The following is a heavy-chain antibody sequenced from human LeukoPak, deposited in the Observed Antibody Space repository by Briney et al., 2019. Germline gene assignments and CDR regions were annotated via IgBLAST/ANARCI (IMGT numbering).Heavy chain of an antibody. Sequence: SDTLSLICSVSVGSISSYYWIWMRQPPGKGREDSGYIHYSGSTNYNPSLKSRVTISVDTSKNQFSLKLSSAPAADTAVYYCARGDYYDSSGYYAIWFDPWGQGTLVTVSS. J-gene: IGHJ5*02. V-gene: IGHV4-59*13. D-gene: IGHD3-22*01. CDR1: VGSISSYY. CDR3: ARGDYYDSSGYYAIWFDP. CDR2: IHYSGST.